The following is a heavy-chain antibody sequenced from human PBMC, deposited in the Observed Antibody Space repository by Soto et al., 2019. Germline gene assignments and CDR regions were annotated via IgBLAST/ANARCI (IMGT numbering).Heavy chain of an antibody. Sequence: VQLVESGGGLVQPGGSLRLSCAASGFTFSSYEMNWVRQAPGKGLEWVSYISSSGSTIYYADSVKGRFTISRDNAKNSLYLQMNSLRAEDTAVYYCARETAVAGGDWFDPWGQGTLVTVSS. CDR2: ISSSGSTI. D-gene: IGHD6-19*01. J-gene: IGHJ5*02. CDR1: GFTFSSYE. V-gene: IGHV3-48*03. CDR3: ARETAVAGGDWFDP.